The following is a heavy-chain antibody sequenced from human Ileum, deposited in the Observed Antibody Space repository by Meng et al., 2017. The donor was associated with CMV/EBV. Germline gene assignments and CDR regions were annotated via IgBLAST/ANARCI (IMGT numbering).Heavy chain of an antibody. V-gene: IGHV3-74*01. CDR1: GLTLSTNW. CDR3: ARSRFKEQKFDS. Sequence: ASGLTLSTNWWHGVPPAPGKGLVCAARINTAGKSTNYVESVKGRFTISRDKGKNTLYLKMNRRRAEDTAVYYCARSRFKEQKFDSWGQGTLVTVSS. CDR2: INTAGKST. J-gene: IGHJ4*02. D-gene: IGHD3-3*01.